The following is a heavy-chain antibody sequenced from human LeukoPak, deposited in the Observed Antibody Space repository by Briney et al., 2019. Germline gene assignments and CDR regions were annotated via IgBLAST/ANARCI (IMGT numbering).Heavy chain of an antibody. CDR1: GYTFTSYG. CDR2: ISAYNGNT. Sequence: ASVKVSCKASGYTFTSYGISWVRQAPGQGLEWMGWISAYNGNTNYAQKLQGRVTMTTDTSTSTAYMELRSLRSDDTAVYYCASLTPLGYCSGGSCYTWFDPWGQGTLVTVSS. V-gene: IGHV1-18*01. D-gene: IGHD2-15*01. CDR3: ASLTPLGYCSGGSCYTWFDP. J-gene: IGHJ5*02.